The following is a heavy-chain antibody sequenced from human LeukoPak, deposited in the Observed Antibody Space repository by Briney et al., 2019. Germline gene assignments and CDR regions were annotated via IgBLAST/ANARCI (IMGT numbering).Heavy chain of an antibody. V-gene: IGHV1-18*01. CDR2: ISAYNGNT. Sequence: GASVKVSCKASGYTFTSYGISWVRQAPGQGLEGMGWISAYNGNTNYAQKLQGRVTMTRDTSTSTVYMELSSLRSEDTAVYYCAKLTVTTSGDAFDIWGQGTMVTVSS. D-gene: IGHD4-17*01. CDR3: AKLTVTTSGDAFDI. J-gene: IGHJ3*02. CDR1: GYTFTSYG.